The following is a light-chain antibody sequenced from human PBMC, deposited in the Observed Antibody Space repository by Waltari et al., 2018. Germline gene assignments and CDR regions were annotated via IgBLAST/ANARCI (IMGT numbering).Light chain of an antibody. V-gene: IGKV1-39*01. Sequence: DIQMTQSPSSLSASVGDTVTITCQASQGIGNNLNWYQQKPGKAPKLLIYRASSFQSGIPSRFSGSGSGTDFTLTISSLQPEDVATYYWQQGYSYPLTFGGGTKVEI. CDR3: QQGYSYPLT. J-gene: IGKJ4*01. CDR2: RAS. CDR1: QGIGNN.